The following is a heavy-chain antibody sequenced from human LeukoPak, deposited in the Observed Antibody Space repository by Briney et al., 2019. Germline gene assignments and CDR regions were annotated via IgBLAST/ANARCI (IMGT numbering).Heavy chain of an antibody. CDR2: INPNSGGT. V-gene: IGHV1-2*02. CDR3: ARDDVTTGGAIDY. Sequence: ASVKVSCKASGYTFTGYYMHWVRQAAGQGLEWMGWINPNSGGTNYAQEFQGRVTMTRDTSISTAYMELSRLRSDDTAVYYCARDDVTTGGAIDYWGQGTLVTVSS. J-gene: IGHJ4*02. D-gene: IGHD4-17*01. CDR1: GYTFTGYY.